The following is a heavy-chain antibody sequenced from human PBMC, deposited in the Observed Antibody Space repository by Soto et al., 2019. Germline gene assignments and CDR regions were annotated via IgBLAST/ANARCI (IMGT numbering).Heavy chain of an antibody. CDR1: GFTFT. CDR2: ISSDGSNQ. J-gene: IGHJ4*02. Sequence: QVQLVESGGGVVQPGRSLRLSCAASGFTFTMHWVRQAPGKGLEWVALISSDGSNQYYADSVKGRFTISRDDSKNTLYLQLNSLGPEDTAVYYCVRGPGFAFDYWGQGTLVTVSS. V-gene: IGHV3-30-3*01. CDR3: VRGPGFAFDY. D-gene: IGHD3-10*01.